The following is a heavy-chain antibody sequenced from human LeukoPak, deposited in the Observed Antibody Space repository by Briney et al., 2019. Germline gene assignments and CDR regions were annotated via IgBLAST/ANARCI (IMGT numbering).Heavy chain of an antibody. Sequence: SETLSLTCTVSGGSISSYHWSWIRQPAGKGLEWIGRIYTSGSTNYNPSLKSRVTMSVDTSKNQFSLKLSSVTAADTAVYYCARDSGIVGATSWFDPWGQGTLVTVSS. CDR2: IYTSGST. J-gene: IGHJ5*02. V-gene: IGHV4-4*07. CDR1: GGSISSYH. D-gene: IGHD1-26*01. CDR3: ARDSGIVGATSWFDP.